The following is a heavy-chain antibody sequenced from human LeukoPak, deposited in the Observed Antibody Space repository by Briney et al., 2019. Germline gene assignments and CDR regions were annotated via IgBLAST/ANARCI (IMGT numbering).Heavy chain of an antibody. D-gene: IGHD3-22*01. J-gene: IGHJ4*02. V-gene: IGHV4-59*01. CDR3: AREYHYYDTRGYYYFDY. CDR2: IYYSGST. Sequence: SETLSLTCSVSAGSISRYYWSWVRQPPGKGLEWIGYIYYSGSTDYNPSLKSRVTISLDTSKNQFSLKLSSVTAVDTAVYYCAREYHYYDTRGYYYFDYWGQGTLVTVSS. CDR1: AGSISRYY.